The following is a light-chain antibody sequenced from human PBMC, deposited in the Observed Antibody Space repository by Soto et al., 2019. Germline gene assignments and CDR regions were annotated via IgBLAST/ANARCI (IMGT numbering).Light chain of an antibody. CDR2: EAS. CDR1: HDISTF. CDR3: QQLYTLPFT. J-gene: IGKJ5*01. Sequence: DIQLTPSPSLLSASIGDRVTITCRASHDISTFLAWYQQKPGKAPKLLIYEASTLQSGVPSRFSGSGSGTEFTLTISGLLPEDFAAYHCQQLYTLPFTFGQGTLLETK. V-gene: IGKV1-9*01.